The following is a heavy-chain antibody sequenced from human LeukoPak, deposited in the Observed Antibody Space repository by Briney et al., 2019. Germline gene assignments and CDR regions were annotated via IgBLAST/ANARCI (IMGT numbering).Heavy chain of an antibody. CDR2: ISGSGAST. CDR1: GFAFSSYA. V-gene: IGHV3-23*01. J-gene: IGHJ5*02. CDR3: AKDSGNRDNWFDP. D-gene: IGHD1-14*01. Sequence: GGSLRLSCAASGFAFSSYAMTWVRQAPGKGLECVSDISGSGASTYYADSVKGRFTISRDNSKNTLYLQMNSLRAEDTAVYYCAKDSGNRDNWFDPWGQGTLVTVSS.